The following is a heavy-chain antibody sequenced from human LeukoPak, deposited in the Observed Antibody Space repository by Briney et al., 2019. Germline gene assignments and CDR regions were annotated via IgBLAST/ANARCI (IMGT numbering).Heavy chain of an antibody. V-gene: IGHV3-30*18. CDR2: ISYDGSNK. J-gene: IGHJ4*02. CDR1: GFTFSSYG. CDR3: AKDSTMVDSSGYPESNFDY. Sequence: GGSLRLSCAASGFTFSSYGMHWVRQAPGKGLEWVAVISYDGSNKYYADSVKGRFTISRDNSKNTLYLQMNSLRAEDTAVYYCAKDSTMVDSSGYPESNFDYWGQGTLVTVSS. D-gene: IGHD3-22*01.